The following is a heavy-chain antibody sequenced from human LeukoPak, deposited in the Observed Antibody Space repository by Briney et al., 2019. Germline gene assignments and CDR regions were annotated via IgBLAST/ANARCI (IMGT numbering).Heavy chain of an antibody. Sequence: ASVKVSCKASGYTFTSYYIHWVRQAPGQGLEWMGIITPSAGRTGYAQKFQGRVTMTRDTSTSTVYMELSSLRSEDTAVYYCAREVARTYYFDYWGQGTLVTVSS. J-gene: IGHJ4*02. CDR3: AREVARTYYFDY. CDR1: GYTFTSYY. V-gene: IGHV1-46*01. D-gene: IGHD1/OR15-1a*01. CDR2: ITPSAGRT.